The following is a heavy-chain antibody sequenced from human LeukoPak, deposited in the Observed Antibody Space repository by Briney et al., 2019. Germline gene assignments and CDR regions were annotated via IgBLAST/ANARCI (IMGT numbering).Heavy chain of an antibody. V-gene: IGHV1-8*01. J-gene: IGHJ4*02. D-gene: IGHD6-19*01. CDR1: GYTFTSYD. Sequence: GASVKVSCKASGYTFTSYDINWVRQATGQGLEWMGWMNPNSGNTGYAQKFQGRVTMTRNTSISTAYMELSSMRSEDTAVYYCARGVGYSSGWKEYYFDYWGQGTLVTVSS. CDR3: ARGVGYSSGWKEYYFDY. CDR2: MNPNSGNT.